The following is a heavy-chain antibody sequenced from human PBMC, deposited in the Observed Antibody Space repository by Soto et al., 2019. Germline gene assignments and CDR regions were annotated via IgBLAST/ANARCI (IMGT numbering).Heavy chain of an antibody. D-gene: IGHD3-22*01. V-gene: IGHV3-33*03. CDR2: IWYDGNKK. CDR1: GFTFSSYG. Sequence: QVHLVESGGGVVQPGRSLRLSCAASGFTFSSYGMHWVRQAPGKGLEWVAVIWYDGNKKYYGDSVRGRFTISRDNSKNTLYLEMNGLRAEDTAVYYCVVDTSGLLDYWGQGTLVTVSS. CDR3: VVDTSGLLDY. J-gene: IGHJ4*02.